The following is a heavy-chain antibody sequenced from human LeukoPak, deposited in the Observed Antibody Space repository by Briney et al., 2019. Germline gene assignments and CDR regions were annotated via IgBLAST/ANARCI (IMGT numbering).Heavy chain of an antibody. CDR1: GGSISSYY. Sequence: PSETLSLTCTVSGGSISSYYWSWIRQPPGKGLEWIGYIYYSGSTNYNPSLKSRVTMSVDTSKNQFSLKLSSVTAADTAVYYCARHLQRGSGSYYKIVVGYYYYGMDVWGQGTTVTVSS. V-gene: IGHV4-59*08. CDR3: ARHLQRGSGSYYKIVVGYYYYGMDV. J-gene: IGHJ6*02. D-gene: IGHD3-10*01. CDR2: IYYSGST.